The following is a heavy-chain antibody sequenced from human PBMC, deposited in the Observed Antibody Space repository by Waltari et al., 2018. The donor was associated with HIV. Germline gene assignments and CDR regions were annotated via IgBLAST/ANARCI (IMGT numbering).Heavy chain of an antibody. CDR3: ARPRGYNYGYTGFDS. J-gene: IGHJ4*02. V-gene: IGHV3-74*01. D-gene: IGHD5-18*01. Sequence: EVQLVESGGGLVQPGGSLRLSCAASDFTFRDYWMHWVRQGPGKGLVWVSRINSDGSSTSYADSVKGRFTISRDNAKNTLYLQMYSLRAEDTAVYYCARPRGYNYGYTGFDSWGRGTLVTVSS. CDR1: DFTFRDYW. CDR2: INSDGSST.